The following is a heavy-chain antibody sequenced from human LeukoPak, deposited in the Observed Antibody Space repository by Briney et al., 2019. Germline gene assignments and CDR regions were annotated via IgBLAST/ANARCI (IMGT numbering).Heavy chain of an antibody. V-gene: IGHV3-7*01. CDR2: IKQDGSEK. CDR1: GFTFSSYW. Sequence: PGGSLRFSCAASGFTFSSYWMSWVRQAPGKGLEWVANIKQDGSEKYYVDSVKGRFTISRDNAKNSLYLQMNSLRAEDTAVYYCARRTHRSSIWYGYYYYYMDVWGKGTTVTVSS. J-gene: IGHJ6*03. D-gene: IGHD6-13*01. CDR3: ARRTHRSSIWYGYYYYYMDV.